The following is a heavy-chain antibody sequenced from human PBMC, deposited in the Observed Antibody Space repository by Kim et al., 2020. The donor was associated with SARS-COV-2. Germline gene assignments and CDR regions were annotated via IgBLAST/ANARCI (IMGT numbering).Heavy chain of an antibody. V-gene: IGHV3-74*01. Sequence: GGSLRLSCAASGFTLRSYWINWVRQAPGKGLVWVSRIGGDGISTHYADSMKGRFTVSRDNDDNTVYLQMNSLRADDTAVYYCARGMFKTGFDVWGQGTTVTVSS. CDR3: ARGMFKTGFDV. CDR2: IGGDGIST. CDR1: GFTLRSYW. J-gene: IGHJ6*02. D-gene: IGHD3-10*02.